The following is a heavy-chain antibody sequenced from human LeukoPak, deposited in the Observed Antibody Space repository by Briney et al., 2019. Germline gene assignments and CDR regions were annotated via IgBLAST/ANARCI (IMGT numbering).Heavy chain of an antibody. CDR3: ARSPYVVPVLFDY. D-gene: IGHD2-2*01. J-gene: IGHJ4*02. CDR2: ISYDGSNK. CDR1: GFTFSSYA. Sequence: GRSLRLSYAASGFTFSSYAMHWVRQAPGKGLEWVAVISYDGSNKYYADSVKGRFTISRDNSKNTLYLQMNSLRAEDTAVYYCARSPYVVPVLFDYWGQRTLVTVSS. V-gene: IGHV3-30-3*01.